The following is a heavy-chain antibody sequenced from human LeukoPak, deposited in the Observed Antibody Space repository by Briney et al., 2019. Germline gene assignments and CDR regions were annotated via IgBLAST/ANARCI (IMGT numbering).Heavy chain of an antibody. J-gene: IGHJ4*02. V-gene: IGHV3-48*02. Sequence: QPGGSLRLSCAASGFTFSSYSMNWFRQAPGKGLEWVSYISSSSSTIYYADSVKGRFTISRDNAKNSLYLQMNSLRDEDTAVYYCASLSMVRGVIIQDWGQGTLVTVSS. CDR2: ISSSSSTI. D-gene: IGHD3-10*01. CDR3: ASLSMVRGVIIQD. CDR1: GFTFSSYS.